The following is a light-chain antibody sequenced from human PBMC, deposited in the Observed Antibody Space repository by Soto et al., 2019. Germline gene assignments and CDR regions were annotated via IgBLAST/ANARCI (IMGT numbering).Light chain of an antibody. J-gene: IGLJ1*01. V-gene: IGLV1-40*01. Sequence: QSVLTQPPSVSGAPGQRVTISCTGSSSNLGSGYDVQWYQQFPGTAPKLVIYADSQRPSGVPDRFSGSKSGTSASLAISGLQSEDDADYLCAAWDDNLNGPLFGTGTKLTVL. CDR1: SSNLGSGYD. CDR3: AAWDDNLNGPL. CDR2: ADS.